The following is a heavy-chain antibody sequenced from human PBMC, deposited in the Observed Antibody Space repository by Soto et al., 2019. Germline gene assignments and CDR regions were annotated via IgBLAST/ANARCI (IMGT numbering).Heavy chain of an antibody. Sequence: VQLVESGGGLIQPGGSLRLSCVASGFNVSSDYMNWVRQAPGKGLEWVSVLSTTGFTSYADSVKGRFTISSDSSKNTLYLQMNSLRVEDTAFYYCVRDSETSSSWSLDYWGQGVLVTVSS. CDR3: VRDSETSSSWSLDY. J-gene: IGHJ4*02. V-gene: IGHV3-53*01. CDR1: GFNVSSDY. D-gene: IGHD6-13*01. CDR2: LSTTGFT.